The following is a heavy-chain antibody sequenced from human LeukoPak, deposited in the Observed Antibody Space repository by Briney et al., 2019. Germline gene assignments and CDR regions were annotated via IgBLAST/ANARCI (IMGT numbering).Heavy chain of an antibody. D-gene: IGHD2-8*01. CDR2: VYSTGNT. J-gene: IGHJ5*02. V-gene: IGHV4-39*01. CDR1: GGSISSGTYY. Sequence: SETLSLTCSVSGGSISSGTYYWGWIRQPPGKGLEWIGCVYSTGNTFYSPSLKSRVTMSVDASKNQFSLKLSYVTAADTAVYYCGRRNYGVGFDPWGQGTLVTVSS. CDR3: GRRNYGVGFDP.